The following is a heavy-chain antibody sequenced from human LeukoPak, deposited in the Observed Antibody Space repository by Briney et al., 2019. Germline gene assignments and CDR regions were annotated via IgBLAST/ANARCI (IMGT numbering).Heavy chain of an antibody. D-gene: IGHD6-19*01. V-gene: IGHV4-61*02. CDR3: ARGSGSSGKIDY. Sequence: SETLSLTCTVSGGSISSGSYYWSWIRQPAGKGLEWIGRIYTSGSTNYNPSLKSRVTISVDTSKNQFSLKLSSVTAADTAVYYCARGSGSSGKIDYWGQGTLVTVSS. J-gene: IGHJ4*02. CDR2: IYTSGST. CDR1: GGSISSGSYY.